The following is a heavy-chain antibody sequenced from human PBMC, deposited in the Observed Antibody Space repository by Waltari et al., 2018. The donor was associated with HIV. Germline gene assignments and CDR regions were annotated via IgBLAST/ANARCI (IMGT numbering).Heavy chain of an antibody. CDR1: GYNFTSYY. V-gene: IGHV5-51*03. D-gene: IGHD6-19*01. CDR3: ARLPYSSGWYFDN. Sequence: EVQLVQSGAVMKKPGQSLRISRRAFGYNFTSYYVAWVRQMPGIGLQWMGIFAPGDSDVGYCPAFQGQVTIPGDKSVNTASLHWTRLKASDTAIYYCARLPYSSGWYFDNWGQVTLVTVSS. CDR2: FAPGDSDV. J-gene: IGHJ4*02.